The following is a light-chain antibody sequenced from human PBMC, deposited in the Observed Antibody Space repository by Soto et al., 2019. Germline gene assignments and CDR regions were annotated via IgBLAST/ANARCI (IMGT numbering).Light chain of an antibody. V-gene: IGKV3-20*01. CDR3: QQYGSAPWT. CDR1: QSVGSSH. CDR2: GAS. J-gene: IGKJ1*01. Sequence: EIVLTQSPGTLSLSPGERATLSCRASQSVGSSHLAWYQQKPGQAPSLLMYGASSRATGTPDRFSGSGSGTDFTLTISRLEPEDFAVYYCQQYGSAPWTFGQGTKVEIK.